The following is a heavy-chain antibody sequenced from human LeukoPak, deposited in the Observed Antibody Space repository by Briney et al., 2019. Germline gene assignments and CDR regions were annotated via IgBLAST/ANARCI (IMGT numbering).Heavy chain of an antibody. CDR1: GFSFSSYS. CDR3: ARVHPYYYGSGSYLMGYYYYGMDV. V-gene: IGHV3-21*01. CDR2: ISSGTGSYI. J-gene: IGHJ6*02. D-gene: IGHD3-10*01. Sequence: GGSLRLSCVASGFSFSSYSMNWVRQAPGKGLEWVSTISSGTGSYIYYADSVRGRFTISRDNAKNSLYLQMNSLRAEDTAVYYCARVHPYYYGSGSYLMGYYYYGMDVWGQGTTVTVSS.